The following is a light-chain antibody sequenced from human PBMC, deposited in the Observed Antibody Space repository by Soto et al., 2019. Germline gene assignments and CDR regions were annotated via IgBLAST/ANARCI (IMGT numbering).Light chain of an antibody. CDR3: QHYNSYSEA. V-gene: IGKV1-5*03. CDR1: QTISSW. CDR2: KAS. Sequence: DIQVTQSASNLCGSVGDRVTITCLASQTISSWLAWYQQKPGKAPKLLIYKASTLKSGVPSRFSGSGSGTEFTLTLSSLQPDDFATYYCQHYNSYSEAFGQGTKVDIK. J-gene: IGKJ1*01.